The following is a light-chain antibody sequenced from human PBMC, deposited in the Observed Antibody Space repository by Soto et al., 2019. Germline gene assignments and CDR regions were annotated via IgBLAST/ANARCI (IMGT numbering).Light chain of an antibody. V-gene: IGKV1-39*01. J-gene: IGKJ4*01. CDR1: QSISDS. Sequence: DIQMTQSPSSLSASVGDRVTITCRASQSISDSLNWYQHKPGTAPKLLIYAASSLQSGVPSRFSGGGSGTDFTRTISSLQPEDFVTYFCQQSFSFPATFGGGTKVAIK. CDR2: AAS. CDR3: QQSFSFPAT.